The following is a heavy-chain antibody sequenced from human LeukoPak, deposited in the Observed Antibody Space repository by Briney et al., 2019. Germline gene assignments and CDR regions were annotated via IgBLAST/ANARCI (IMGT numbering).Heavy chain of an antibody. J-gene: IGHJ3*02. CDR3: ARASIRGDYVRGDFDI. D-gene: IGHD4-17*01. CDR1: GYTFTIYA. V-gene: IGHV1-3*01. Sequence: ASVKVSCKASGYTFTIYAMHLVRHAPGQRLEWVGWINAGNGNTKYSQKFQGRVTITRDTSATTAYMDLSSLRSEDKAVYYCARASIRGDYVRGDFDIWGQGTMVTVSS. CDR2: INAGNGNT.